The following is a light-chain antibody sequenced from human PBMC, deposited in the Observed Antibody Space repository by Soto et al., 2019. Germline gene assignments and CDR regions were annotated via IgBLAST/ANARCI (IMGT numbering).Light chain of an antibody. CDR1: QSIRNY. V-gene: IGKV3-20*01. Sequence: GLPQSPATLSLSPGERATLSCRAMQSIRNYLAWYQEKPGRSPRLLIYDASNRATCIPARFSGSGSGTDFTLTNFRLEPEDFAVYYGQQYGSSPLTFGGATKVDIK. CDR3: QQYGSSPLT. CDR2: DAS. J-gene: IGKJ4*01.